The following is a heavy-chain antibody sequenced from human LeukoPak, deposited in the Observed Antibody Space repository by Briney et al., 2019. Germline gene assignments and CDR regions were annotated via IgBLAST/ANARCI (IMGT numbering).Heavy chain of an antibody. Sequence: SETLSLTCTVSAGSINNYYWSWIRQPPGKGLEWIGYIYYSGSANYNPSLKSRVTISVDTSKKQVSLNLSSVTAADTAVYYCARVAARYVGMDVWGQGTTVTVSS. CDR3: ARVAARYVGMDV. CDR1: AGSINNYY. V-gene: IGHV4-59*01. J-gene: IGHJ6*02. D-gene: IGHD6-6*01. CDR2: IYYSGSA.